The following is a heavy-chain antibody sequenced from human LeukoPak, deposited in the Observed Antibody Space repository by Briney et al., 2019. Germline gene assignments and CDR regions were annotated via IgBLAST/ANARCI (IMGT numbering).Heavy chain of an antibody. CDR1: GFTFSYYG. Sequence: PVGSLRLSCAASGFTFSYYGMHWVRQAPGHGLDWVAVIWHDESYIYYADSVKGRFTISRENSKNRIYLQMNSLRVEDTAIYYCAKVVQYTASTGTGLDYWGQGTLVTASS. J-gene: IGHJ4*02. CDR2: IWHDESYI. CDR3: AKVVQYTASTGTGLDY. D-gene: IGHD6-13*01. V-gene: IGHV3-33*06.